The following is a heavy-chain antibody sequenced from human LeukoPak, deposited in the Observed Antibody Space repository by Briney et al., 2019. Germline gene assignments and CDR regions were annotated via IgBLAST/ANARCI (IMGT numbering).Heavy chain of an antibody. D-gene: IGHD3-10*01. CDR3: ARDNYYGSGSSYYYYGMDV. V-gene: IGHV3-21*01. CDR1: GFTFSSYE. CDR2: ISSSSSYI. J-gene: IGHJ6*02. Sequence: PGGSLRLSCAASGFTFSSYEMNWVRQAPGKGLEWVSSISSSSSYIYYADSVKGRFTISRDNAKNSLYLQMNSLRAEDTAVYYCARDNYYGSGSSYYYYGMDVWGQGTTVTVSS.